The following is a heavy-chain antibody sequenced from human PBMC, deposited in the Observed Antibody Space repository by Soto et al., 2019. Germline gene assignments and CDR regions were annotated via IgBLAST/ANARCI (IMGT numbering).Heavy chain of an antibody. CDR1: GFTLSSYW. Sequence: EVQLVESGGGLVQPGGSLRLSCAASGFTLSSYWMSWVRQAPGKGLEWVANIKQDGSEKFYVDSVKGRFTISRDSAKNSLYLQMNSLRAEDTAIYYCAREGSSWYRTLDYWGQGTLVTVSS. D-gene: IGHD6-13*01. CDR3: AREGSSWYRTLDY. CDR2: IKQDGSEK. V-gene: IGHV3-7*01. J-gene: IGHJ4*02.